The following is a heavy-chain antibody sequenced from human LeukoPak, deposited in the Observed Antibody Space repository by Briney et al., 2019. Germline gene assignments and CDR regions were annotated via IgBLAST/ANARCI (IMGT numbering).Heavy chain of an antibody. CDR2: IYYSGST. Sequence: SETLSPTCTVSGGSISSYYWGWIRQPPGKGLEWIGYIYYSGSTNYNPSLKSRVTISVDTSKNQFSLKLSSVTAADTAVYYCAYYGDYGEDAFDIWGQGTMVTVSS. CDR1: GGSISSYY. V-gene: IGHV4-59*01. J-gene: IGHJ3*02. D-gene: IGHD4-17*01. CDR3: AYYGDYGEDAFDI.